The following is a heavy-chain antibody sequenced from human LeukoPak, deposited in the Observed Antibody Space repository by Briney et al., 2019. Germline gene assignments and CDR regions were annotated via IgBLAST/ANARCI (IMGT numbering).Heavy chain of an antibody. Sequence: GGSLRLSCAASGFTFSSYWMHWVRQAPGKGLVWVSVIYSGGSTYYADSVKGRFTISRDNSKNTLYLQMNSLRAEDTAVYYCARDFGLTDWGQGTMVTVSS. V-gene: IGHV3-53*01. CDR2: IYSGGST. J-gene: IGHJ3*01. D-gene: IGHD3-9*01. CDR1: GFTFSSYW. CDR3: ARDFGLTD.